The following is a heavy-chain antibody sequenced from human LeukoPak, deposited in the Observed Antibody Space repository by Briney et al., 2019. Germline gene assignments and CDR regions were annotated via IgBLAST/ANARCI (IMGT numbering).Heavy chain of an antibody. D-gene: IGHD3-22*01. V-gene: IGHV3-23*01. J-gene: IGHJ4*02. CDR1: GFTFSSYE. CDR3: AKSKFPYDTDGWHGYFDF. CDR2: ISGSGGST. Sequence: PGGSLRLSCAASGFTFSSYEMNWVRQAPGKGLEWVSSISGSGGSTYYADSVKGRFTISRDNSKNTLSLQMNSLRGDDTAVYYCAKSKFPYDTDGWHGYFDFWGQGTLVTVSS.